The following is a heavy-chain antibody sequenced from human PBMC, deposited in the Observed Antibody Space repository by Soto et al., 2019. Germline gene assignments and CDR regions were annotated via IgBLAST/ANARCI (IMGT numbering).Heavy chain of an antibody. CDR3: ARDDDWGIAAAGHDAFDI. CDR2: IWYDGSNK. CDR1: GFTFSSYG. V-gene: IGHV3-33*01. Sequence: QVQLVESVGGVVQPGRSLRLSCAASGFTFSSYGMHWVRQAPGKGLEWVAVIWYDGSNKYYADSVKGRFTISRDNSKNTLYLQMNSLRAEDTAVYYCARDDDWGIAAAGHDAFDIWGQGTMVTVSS. J-gene: IGHJ3*02. D-gene: IGHD6-13*01.